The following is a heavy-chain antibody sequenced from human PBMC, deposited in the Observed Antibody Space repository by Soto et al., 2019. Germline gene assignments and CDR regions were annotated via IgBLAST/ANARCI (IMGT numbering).Heavy chain of an antibody. Sequence: PGGSLRLSCAASGFPFSSYAMSWVRQAPGKGLEWVSAISGSGGSTYYADSVKGRFTISRDNSKNTLYLQMNSLRAEDTAVYYCAKDVYLAYYDILTGYPRYYFDYWGQGTLVTVSS. CDR1: GFPFSSYA. CDR2: ISGSGGST. CDR3: AKDVYLAYYDILTGYPRYYFDY. D-gene: IGHD3-9*01. J-gene: IGHJ4*02. V-gene: IGHV3-23*01.